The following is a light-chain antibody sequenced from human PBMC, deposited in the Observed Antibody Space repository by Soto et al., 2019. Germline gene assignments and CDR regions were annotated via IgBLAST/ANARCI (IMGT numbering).Light chain of an antibody. CDR2: EAS. CDR1: QSLSNNIY. V-gene: IGKV3-11*01. Sequence: EIVLTQSPGTLSLSPGERATLSCRASQSLSNNIYLAWYQQKPGQAPRLLIYEASNRATGIPARFSGSGSGADFTLTISSLEPEDFALYYCQQHINWPLTFGGGTKVDIK. J-gene: IGKJ4*01. CDR3: QQHINWPLT.